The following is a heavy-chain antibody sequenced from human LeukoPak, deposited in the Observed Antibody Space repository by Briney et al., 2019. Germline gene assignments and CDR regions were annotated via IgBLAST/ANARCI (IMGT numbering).Heavy chain of an antibody. Sequence: GGSLRLSCAASGFTFSSYAMHWVRQAPGKGLEWVAVISYDGSNKYYADSVKGRFTISRDNSKNTLYLQMNSLRAEDTAVYYCARDPSQYSSGWYETEPFDYWGQGTLVTVSS. CDR3: ARDPSQYSSGWYETEPFDY. CDR2: ISYDGSNK. D-gene: IGHD6-19*01. J-gene: IGHJ4*02. CDR1: GFTFSSYA. V-gene: IGHV3-30-3*01.